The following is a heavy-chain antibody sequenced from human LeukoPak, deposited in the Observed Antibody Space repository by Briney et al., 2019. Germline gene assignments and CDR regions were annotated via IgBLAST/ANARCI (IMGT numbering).Heavy chain of an antibody. CDR2: VYYSGST. J-gene: IGHJ6*03. D-gene: IGHD4-11*01. CDR1: GGSISSSNYY. CDR3: ARIYSNYNYMDV. Sequence: SETLSLTCTVSGGSISSSNYYWGWIRQPPGKGLEWIGSVYYSGSTYYNSSLKSRVTISVDTSKNQFSLKLSSVTAADTAVYYCARIYSNYNYMDVWGKGTTVTVSS. V-gene: IGHV4-39*07.